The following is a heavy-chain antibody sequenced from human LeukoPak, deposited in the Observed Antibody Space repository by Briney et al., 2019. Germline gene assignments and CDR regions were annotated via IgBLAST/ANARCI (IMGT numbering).Heavy chain of an antibody. J-gene: IGHJ4*02. CDR3: AKDNMVGYYFDY. D-gene: IGHD4/OR15-4a*01. Sequence: GRSLRLSCAASGFTFDDYAMHWVRQAPGKGLEWVSGISWNSGSIGYADSVKGRFTISRGNAKNSLYLQMNSLRAEDTALYYCAKDNMVGYYFDYWGQGTLVTVSS. V-gene: IGHV3-9*01. CDR2: ISWNSGSI. CDR1: GFTFDDYA.